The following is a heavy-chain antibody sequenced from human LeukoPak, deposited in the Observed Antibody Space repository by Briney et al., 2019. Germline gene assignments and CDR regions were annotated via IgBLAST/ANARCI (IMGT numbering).Heavy chain of an antibody. J-gene: IGHJ5*01. D-gene: IGHD2-21*02. Sequence: ASLKVSCKASGYTFNENNSHWVRQAPGKGVEWMGHVDPEDGETLYAEDFRGRVTITTDTSLDAAYIELTNLRSDDTAVYYCAKATAWFESWGQGTLVIVSS. CDR2: VDPEDGET. CDR3: AKATAWFES. CDR1: GYTFNENN. V-gene: IGHV1-69-2*01.